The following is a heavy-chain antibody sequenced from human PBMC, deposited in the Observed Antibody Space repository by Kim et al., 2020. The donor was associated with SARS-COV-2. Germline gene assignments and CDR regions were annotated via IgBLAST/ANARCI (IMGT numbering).Heavy chain of an antibody. CDR2: ISGSGSMI. V-gene: IGHV3-48*03. D-gene: IGHD6-13*01. Sequence: GGSLRLSCAASEFTISSYEMNWVRQFPGKGLEWVSYISGSGSMIYYADSVKGRFTISRDDAKNALYLQMNSLGAEDTAVYYCAAGLKHYYYYMDVWGKGTTVTVSS. CDR1: EFTISSYE. J-gene: IGHJ6*03. CDR3: AAGLKHYYYYMDV.